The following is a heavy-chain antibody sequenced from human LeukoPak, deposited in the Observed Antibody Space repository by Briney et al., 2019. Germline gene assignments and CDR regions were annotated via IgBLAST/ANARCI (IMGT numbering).Heavy chain of an antibody. J-gene: IGHJ4*02. Sequence: GGSLRLSCAASGSAFSTYAMSWVRQAPGKGLEWVSAISGSGGSTYYADSVKGRFTISRDYSKNTLYLQMNSLRAEDTAVYYCAKDRAVAASGYWGQGTLVTVSS. CDR1: GSAFSTYA. CDR3: AKDRAVAASGY. D-gene: IGHD6-19*01. V-gene: IGHV3-23*01. CDR2: ISGSGGST.